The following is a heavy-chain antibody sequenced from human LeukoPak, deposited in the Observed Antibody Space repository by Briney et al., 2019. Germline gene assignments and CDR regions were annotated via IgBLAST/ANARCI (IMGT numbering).Heavy chain of an antibody. Sequence: PGRSLRLSCTASGFTFGDYAMSWVRQAPGKGLEWVGFIRSKAYGGTTEYAASVKGRFTISRDDSKSIAYLQMNSLKTEDTAVYYCTRVSRVWELWFGEWDYYYMDVWGKGTTVTISS. CDR3: TRVSRVWELWFGEWDYYYMDV. J-gene: IGHJ6*03. CDR1: GFTFGDYA. CDR2: IRSKAYGGTT. D-gene: IGHD3-10*01. V-gene: IGHV3-49*04.